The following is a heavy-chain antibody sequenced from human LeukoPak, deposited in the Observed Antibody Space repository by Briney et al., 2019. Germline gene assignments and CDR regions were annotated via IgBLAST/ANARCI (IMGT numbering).Heavy chain of an antibody. CDR1: GFTFSSYG. Sequence: PGGSLRLSCAASGFTFSSYGMHWVRQAPGKGLEWVSSISSSSSYIYYADSVKGRFTISRDNAKNSLYLQMNSLRAEDTAVYYCARGSWTDAFDIWGQGTMVTVSS. CDR2: ISSSSSYI. V-gene: IGHV3-21*01. J-gene: IGHJ3*02. CDR3: ARGSWTDAFDI. D-gene: IGHD6-13*01.